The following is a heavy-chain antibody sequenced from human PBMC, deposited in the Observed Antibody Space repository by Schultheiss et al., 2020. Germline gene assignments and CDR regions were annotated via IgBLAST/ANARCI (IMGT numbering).Heavy chain of an antibody. CDR1: GFTFSSYS. V-gene: IGHV3-23*01. Sequence: GGSLRLSCAASGFTFSSYSMNWVRQAPGKGLEWVSAISGSGGSTYYADSVKGRFTISRDNSKNTLYLQMNSLRAEDTAVYYCARANSYSSGWYLGWFDPWGQGTLVTVSS. CDR3: ARANSYSSGWYLGWFDP. J-gene: IGHJ5*02. CDR2: ISGSGGST. D-gene: IGHD6-19*01.